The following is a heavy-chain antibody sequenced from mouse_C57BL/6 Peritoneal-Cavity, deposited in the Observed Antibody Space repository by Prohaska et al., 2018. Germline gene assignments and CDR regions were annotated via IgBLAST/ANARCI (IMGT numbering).Heavy chain of an antibody. Sequence: EVQLLETGGGLVQPGGSRGLSCEVSGFTFSVFWMSWVRQTPGKNLEWIGDINSDGSVINYAPSIKDRFTIFRENDKSTVYLQMSTVRSEVKAMYYCMRYGSDWSFDAWGT. J-gene: IGHJ1*03. CDR1: GFTFSVFW. D-gene: IGHD2-2*01. V-gene: IGHV11-2*01. CDR3: MRYGSDWSFDA. CDR2: INSDGSVI.